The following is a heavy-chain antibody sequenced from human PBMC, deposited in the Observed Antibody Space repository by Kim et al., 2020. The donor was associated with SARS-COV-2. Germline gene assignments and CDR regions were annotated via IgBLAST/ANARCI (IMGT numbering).Heavy chain of an antibody. V-gene: IGHV4-38-2*02. J-gene: IGHJ4*02. CDR1: GYSISSGYY. CDR3: ARLYPYYNGSGTYSCDH. Sequence: SETLSLTCTVSGYSISSGYYWGWIRQPPGKGLEWIGSIYHSGSTYYNQSLKSRFTISVDTSNNHFSLKLSSVNAADTAVYYCARLYPYYNGSGTYSCDHWGEGTMLTVS. D-gene: IGHD3-10*01. CDR2: IYHSGST.